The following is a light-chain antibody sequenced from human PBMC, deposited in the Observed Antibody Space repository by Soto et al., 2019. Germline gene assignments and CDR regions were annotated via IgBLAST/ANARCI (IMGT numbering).Light chain of an antibody. CDR1: SSDVGGYNY. V-gene: IGLV2-14*01. J-gene: IGLJ1*01. CDR3: SSYTSSSTLDV. Sequence: QSVLTQPASVSGSPGQSITISCTGTSSDVGGYNYVSWYQQHPGKAPKLIIYEVSNRPSGVSNRFSGSKSGDTASLTISGLHAEDEADYYCSSYTSSSTLDVFGTGTKVTVL. CDR2: EVS.